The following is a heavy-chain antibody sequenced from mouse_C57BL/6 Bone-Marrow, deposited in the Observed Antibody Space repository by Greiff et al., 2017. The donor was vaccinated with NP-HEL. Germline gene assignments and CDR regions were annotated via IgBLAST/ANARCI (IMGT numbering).Heavy chain of an antibody. D-gene: IGHD3-2*02. J-gene: IGHJ4*01. CDR1: GYTFTSYW. Sequence: QVQLQQPGAELVMPGASVKLSCKASGYTFTSYWMHWVKQRPGQGLEWIGEIDPSDSYTNYNQKFKGKSTLTVDKSSSTAYMQLSSLTSEDSAVYYCARQLRLRDGDYWGQGTSVTVSS. CDR3: ARQLRLRDGDY. CDR2: IDPSDSYT. V-gene: IGHV1-69*01.